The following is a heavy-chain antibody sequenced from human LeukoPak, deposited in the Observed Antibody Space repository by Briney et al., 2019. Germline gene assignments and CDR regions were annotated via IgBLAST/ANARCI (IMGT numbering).Heavy chain of an antibody. J-gene: IGHJ6*02. CDR2: ISYDGSNK. V-gene: IGHV3-30*18. CDR1: GFTFSSYG. Sequence: GGSLRLSCAASGFTFSSYGMHWVRQAPGKGLEWVAVISYDGSNKYYADSVKGRFTISRDNSKNTLYLQMNSLRAEDTAVYYCAKGGDGHNLEYYYYGVDVWGQGTTVTVSS. CDR3: AKGGDGHNLEYYYYGVDV. D-gene: IGHD5-24*01.